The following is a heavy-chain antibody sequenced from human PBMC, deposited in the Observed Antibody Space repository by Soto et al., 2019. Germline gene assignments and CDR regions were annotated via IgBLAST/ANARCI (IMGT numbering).Heavy chain of an antibody. CDR3: ARADVLLWFGNPTSLDP. CDR2: ISAYTGKI. V-gene: IGHV1-18*04. D-gene: IGHD3-10*01. J-gene: IGHJ5*02. Sequence: ASVKVSCKASAYTFSSHGISWVRQAPGQGLEWMGWISAYTGKINYAQKFQGRLTLTTDTSTSTAYMELRSLTSDDTAVYYCARADVLLWFGNPTSLDPWGQGTLVTVSS. CDR1: AYTFSSHG.